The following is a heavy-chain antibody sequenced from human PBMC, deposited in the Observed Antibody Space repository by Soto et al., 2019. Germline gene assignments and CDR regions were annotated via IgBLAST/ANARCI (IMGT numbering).Heavy chain of an antibody. CDR2: IYHNGNT. V-gene: IGHV4-61*01. CDR1: GGSIRSSHTSTY. Sequence: SETMSLTCSVFGGSIRSSHTSTYWTWIRQPPGKGLEWIAYIYHNGNTAYNPSLKSRITISVDSSKNQCSLKMNSMTAADAAVYYCARLNCNCGRDCYLDSWGPGILVTVSS. D-gene: IGHD2-21*02. J-gene: IGHJ4*02. CDR3: ARLNCNCGRDCYLDS.